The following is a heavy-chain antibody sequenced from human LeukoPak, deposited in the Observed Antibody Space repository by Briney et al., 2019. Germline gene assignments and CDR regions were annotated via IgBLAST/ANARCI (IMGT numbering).Heavy chain of an antibody. CDR2: IIPILGTA. CDR1: GGTFSSYA. J-gene: IGHJ4*02. CDR3: ARGRMAGTYVFDS. D-gene: IGHD6-19*01. V-gene: IGHV1-69*11. Sequence: ASVKVSCKASGGTFSSYAISWVRQAPGHGLEWMGRIIPILGTAHYAQKFQGRVTITADESTSTAYVELSSLRSEDTAVYYCARGRMAGTYVFDSWGQGTLVTVYS.